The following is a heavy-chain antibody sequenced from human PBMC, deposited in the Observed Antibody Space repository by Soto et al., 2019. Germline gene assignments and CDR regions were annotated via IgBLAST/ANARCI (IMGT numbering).Heavy chain of an antibody. V-gene: IGHV3-33*01. J-gene: IGHJ4*02. D-gene: IGHD1-26*01. CDR2: IWYDGSNK. Sequence: QVQLVESGGGVVQPGRSLRLSCAASGFTFSSSGMHWVRQAPGKGLEWVAVIWYDGSNKFYADSVKGRFTISRDNSKNTLYLQMNSLRAEDTAVYCCARDFSSGSYSRNDHWGQGTLVTVSS. CDR3: ARDFSSGSYSRNDH. CDR1: GFTFSSSG.